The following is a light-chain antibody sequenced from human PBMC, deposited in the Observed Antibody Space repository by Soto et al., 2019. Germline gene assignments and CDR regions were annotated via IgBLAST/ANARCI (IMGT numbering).Light chain of an antibody. CDR2: DAS. J-gene: IGKJ1*01. CDR1: QSLSNNIY. CDR3: QQRGNWPKT. Sequence: EIVLTQSPGTLSLSPGERATLSCRASQSLSNNIYLVWYQRKPGQAPRLLIYDASNRATGIPARFSGSGSGTDFTLTISSLEPEDFAVYYCQQRGNWPKTFGQGTKVDI. V-gene: IGKV3-11*01.